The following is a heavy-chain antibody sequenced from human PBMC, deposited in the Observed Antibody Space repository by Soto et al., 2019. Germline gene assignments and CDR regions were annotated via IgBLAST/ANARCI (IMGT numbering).Heavy chain of an antibody. V-gene: IGHV3-66*01. D-gene: IGHD3-10*01. Sequence: GGSLRLSCAASGFTVSSNYMSWVRQAPGKGLEWVSVIYSGGSTYYADSVKGRFTISRDNSKNTLYLQMNNLRAEDTAVYYCAREKFGKYYFDYWGQGTLVTVSS. CDR3: AREKFGKYYFDY. J-gene: IGHJ4*02. CDR1: GFTVSSNY. CDR2: IYSGGST.